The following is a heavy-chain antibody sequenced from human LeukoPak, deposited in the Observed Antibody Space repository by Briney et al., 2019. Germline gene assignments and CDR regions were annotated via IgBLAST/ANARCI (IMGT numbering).Heavy chain of an antibody. J-gene: IGHJ4*02. CDR2: FDPGDGET. CDR1: GYTLTELS. Sequence: ASVKVSCKVSGYTLTELSMHWVRQAPGKGLEWMGGFDPGDGETIYAQKFQGRVTMTEDTSTDTAYMELSSLRSEDTAVYYCATYDYVWGSYPNMPQYWGQGTLVTVSS. CDR3: ATYDYVWGSYPNMPQY. V-gene: IGHV1-24*01. D-gene: IGHD3-16*02.